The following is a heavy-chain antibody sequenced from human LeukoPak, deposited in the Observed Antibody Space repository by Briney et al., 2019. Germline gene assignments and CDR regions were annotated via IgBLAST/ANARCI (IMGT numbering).Heavy chain of an antibody. V-gene: IGHV3-33*01. CDR2: IWYDGSNQ. Sequence: GGSLRLSCEASGFTFCRFGMHWVRQAPGKGLEWVAVIWYDGSNQDYADSVKGRFTISRDNSKNTLYLQVSSLRAEDTAVYYCARDRWYDGSGYIAAFDYWGQGTLVTVS. D-gene: IGHD3-22*01. CDR1: GFTFCRFG. J-gene: IGHJ4*02. CDR3: ARDRWYDGSGYIAAFDY.